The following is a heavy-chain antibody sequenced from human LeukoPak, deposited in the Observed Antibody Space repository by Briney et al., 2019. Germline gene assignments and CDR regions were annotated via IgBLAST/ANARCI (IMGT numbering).Heavy chain of an antibody. V-gene: IGHV3-43*02. J-gene: IGHJ4*02. CDR1: GFTFDDSA. Sequence: GGSLRLSCAASGFTFDDSAMHWVRQAPGKGLEWVSVISGDGGSTYYADSVKGRFTISRDNSKNSLYLQMKSLRAEDTAFYYCAKDIYGGNSGNFDYWGQGTLVTVSS. D-gene: IGHD4-23*01. CDR2: ISGDGGST. CDR3: AKDIYGGNSGNFDY.